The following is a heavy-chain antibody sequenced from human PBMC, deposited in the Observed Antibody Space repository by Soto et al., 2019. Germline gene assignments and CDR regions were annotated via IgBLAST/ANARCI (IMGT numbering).Heavy chain of an antibody. Sequence: QVQLVQSGAEVKKPGSSVKISCKASGGTFSSYTISWVRQAPGQGLEWMGRIIPILGIANYAQKFQGRVTITADKSTSTAYMELSSLRSEDTAVYYCAGGVGATTCDYWGQGTLVTVSS. CDR2: IIPILGIA. CDR1: GGTFSSYT. CDR3: AGGVGATTCDY. J-gene: IGHJ4*02. V-gene: IGHV1-69*02. D-gene: IGHD1-26*01.